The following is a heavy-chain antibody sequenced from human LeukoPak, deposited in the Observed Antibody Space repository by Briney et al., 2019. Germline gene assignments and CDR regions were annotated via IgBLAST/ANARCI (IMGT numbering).Heavy chain of an antibody. D-gene: IGHD3-10*01. V-gene: IGHV3-53*01. CDR1: GFTFSSNY. J-gene: IGHJ4*02. CDR3: ARDELVLWFGGLNDY. CDR2: IYSGGST. Sequence: GGSLRLSCAASGFTFSSNYMSWVRQAPGKGLEWVSVIYSGGSTYYADSVKGRFTISRDNSKNTLYLQMNGLRAEDTAVYYCARDELVLWFGGLNDYWGQGTLVTVSS.